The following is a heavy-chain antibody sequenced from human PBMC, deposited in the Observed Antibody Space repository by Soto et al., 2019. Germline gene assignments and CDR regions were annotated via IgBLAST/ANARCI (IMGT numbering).Heavy chain of an antibody. D-gene: IGHD2-15*01. J-gene: IGHJ3*02. CDR3: ARDILNCSGGSCYDDAFDI. Sequence: EASVKVSCKASGYTFTGYYMHWVRQAPGQGLEGMGWINPNSGGTNYAQKFQGWVTMTRDTSIRTAYMELSRLRSDDTAVYYCARDILNCSGGSCYDDAFDIWGQGTMVTVSS. V-gene: IGHV1-2*04. CDR2: INPNSGGT. CDR1: GYTFTGYY.